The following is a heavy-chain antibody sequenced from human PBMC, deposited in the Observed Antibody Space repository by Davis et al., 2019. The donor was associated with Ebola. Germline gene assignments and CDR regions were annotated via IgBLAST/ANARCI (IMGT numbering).Heavy chain of an antibody. J-gene: IGHJ6*02. D-gene: IGHD1-26*01. Sequence: PSETLSLTCTVSGGSVSSGSYYWSWIRQPPGKGLEWIGEINHSGSTNYNPSLKSRVTISVDTSKNQFSLKLSSVTAADTAVYYCARDLSGSYYSRNYGMDVWGQGTTVTVSS. V-gene: IGHV4-39*07. CDR1: GGSVSSGSYY. CDR3: ARDLSGSYYSRNYGMDV. CDR2: INHSGST.